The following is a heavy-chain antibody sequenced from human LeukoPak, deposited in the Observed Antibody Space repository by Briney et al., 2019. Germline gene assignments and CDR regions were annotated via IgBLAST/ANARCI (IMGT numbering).Heavy chain of an antibody. CDR1: GYSISSGDD. J-gene: IGHJ4*02. CDR2: IYHSGST. CDR3: ARDREGLLDY. Sequence: SETLSLTCSVSGYSISSGDDWGWIRQPPGKGLEWIGSIYHSGSTYYNPSLKSRVTISVDTSKNQFSLKLSSVTAADTAVYYCARDREGLLDYWGQGTLVTVSS. V-gene: IGHV4-38-2*02.